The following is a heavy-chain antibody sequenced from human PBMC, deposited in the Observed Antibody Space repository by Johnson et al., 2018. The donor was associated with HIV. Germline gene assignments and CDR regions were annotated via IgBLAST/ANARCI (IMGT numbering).Heavy chain of an antibody. CDR1: GFMFKDYG. J-gene: IGHJ3*02. V-gene: IGHV3-74*01. CDR2: INSDGSST. CDR3: ARDRNIAARQDAFDI. Sequence: VQLVESGGGVVQPGRSLRVSCAASGFMFKDYGVSWVRLAPGKGLEWVSRINSDGSSTTYADSVKGRFTISRDNAKNKLYLQMNSLRAEDTAVYYCARDRNIAARQDAFDIWGQGTKVTVSS. D-gene: IGHD6-6*01.